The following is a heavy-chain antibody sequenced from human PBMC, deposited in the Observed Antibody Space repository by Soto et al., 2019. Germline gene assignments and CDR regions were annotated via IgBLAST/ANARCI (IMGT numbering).Heavy chain of an antibody. CDR3: ARLRYSSSLGYYYGMDV. D-gene: IGHD6-6*01. CDR1: GYSFTSYW. J-gene: IGHJ6*02. V-gene: IGHV5-51*01. Sequence: HGESLKISCKGSGYSFTSYWIGWVRQMPGKGLEWMGIIYPGDSDTRYSPSFQGQVTISADKSISTAYLQWSSLKASDTAMYYCARLRYSSSLGYYYGMDVWGQGTTVTVSS. CDR2: IYPGDSDT.